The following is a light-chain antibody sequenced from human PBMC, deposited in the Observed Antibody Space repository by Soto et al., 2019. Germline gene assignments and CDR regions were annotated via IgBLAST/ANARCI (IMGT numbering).Light chain of an antibody. J-gene: IGLJ2*01. CDR3: SSYAGSNNVL. V-gene: IGLV2-8*01. CDR1: SSDVGDYNY. Sequence: QSVLTQPPSASGSPGQSVTISCTGTSSDVGDYNYVSWYQQHPGKAPKLMIYEVSKRPSGVPDRFSGSKSGNTASLTVSGLQAGDEADYYCSSYAGSNNVLFGGGTK. CDR2: EVS.